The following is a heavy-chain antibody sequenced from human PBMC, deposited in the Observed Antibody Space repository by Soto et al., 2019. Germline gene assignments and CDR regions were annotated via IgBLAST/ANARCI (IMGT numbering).Heavy chain of an antibody. V-gene: IGHV4-34*01. D-gene: IGHD3-10*01. Sequence: SETLSLTCAVYGGSFSGYYWNWIRQPPGKGLEWIGEINHSGSTNYNPSLKSRVTISVDTSRNQFSLNLSSVTTADTAVYYCARGPTGMIRGIIITGPFDYWGQGTLVTVSS. CDR1: GGSFSGYY. CDR3: ARGPTGMIRGIIITGPFDY. J-gene: IGHJ4*02. CDR2: INHSGST.